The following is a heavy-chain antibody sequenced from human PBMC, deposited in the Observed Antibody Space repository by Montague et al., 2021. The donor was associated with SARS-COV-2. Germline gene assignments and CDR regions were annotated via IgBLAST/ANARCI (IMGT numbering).Heavy chain of an antibody. J-gene: IGHJ5*02. Sequence: PALVKPTQTLTLTRTFSGFSLSTSGVGVGWIRQPPGKALEWLALIYWDDDKRYSPSRKSRLTITKDTSKNQVVLTMTNMDPVDTATYYCAHRPSIAAAGTFRFDPWGQGTLVTVSS. CDR1: GFSLSTSGVG. CDR2: IYWDDDK. CDR3: AHRPSIAAAGTFRFDP. D-gene: IGHD6-13*01. V-gene: IGHV2-5*02.